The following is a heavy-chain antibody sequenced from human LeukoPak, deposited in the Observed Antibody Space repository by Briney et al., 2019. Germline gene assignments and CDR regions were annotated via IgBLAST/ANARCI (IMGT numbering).Heavy chain of an antibody. D-gene: IGHD6-19*01. CDR2: IGGSGGST. V-gene: IGHV3-23*01. CDR1: GFTFNTYA. J-gene: IGHJ4*02. CDR3: AKDLAYGSGHSGFDY. Sequence: QTGGSLRLSCAASGFTFNTYAMSWVRQAPGKGLEWVSAIGGSGGSTFYADSVKGRFTISRDNSKNTLHLQINSLRADDTAVYHCAKDLAYGSGHSGFDYWGQGTLVTVSS.